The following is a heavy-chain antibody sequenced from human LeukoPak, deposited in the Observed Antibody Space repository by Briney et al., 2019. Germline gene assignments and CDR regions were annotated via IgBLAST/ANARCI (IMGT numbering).Heavy chain of an antibody. D-gene: IGHD3-3*02. CDR1: GGSFSDYY. J-gene: IGHJ5*02. CDR2: INHSGST. V-gene: IGHV4-34*01. CDR3: ARVLADQRRSFWFDP. Sequence: SETLSLTCAVYGGSFSDYYWSWIRQPPGKGLEWIGEINHSGSTDYNPSLKSRVTISVDTSKNQFSLKLSSVTAADTAVYYCARVLADQRRSFWFDPWGQGTLVTVSS.